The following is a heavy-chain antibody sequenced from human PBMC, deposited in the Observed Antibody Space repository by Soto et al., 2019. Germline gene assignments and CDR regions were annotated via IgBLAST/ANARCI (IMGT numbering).Heavy chain of an antibody. D-gene: IGHD2-2*01. J-gene: IGHJ3*02. V-gene: IGHV3-53*01. CDR2: LYSTFGT. CDR3: ASWLQCGHGFEI. Sequence: LRLSCAVYGITLGGKQYITWVCRATGQGLEWVSDLYSTFGTYYADSVKGRFTISSDDSKNMVSFEMNSLRPEVTAVSYCASWLQCGHGFEIWRRGTRVTV. CDR1: GITLGGKQY.